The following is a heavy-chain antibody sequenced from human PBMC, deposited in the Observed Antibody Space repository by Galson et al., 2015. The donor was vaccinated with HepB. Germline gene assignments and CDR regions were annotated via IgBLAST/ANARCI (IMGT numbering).Heavy chain of an antibody. CDR3: AKDRSMGCSSTSCYYYYYMDV. Sequence: SLRLSCAASGFTFSSYAMSWVRQAPGKGLEWVSAISGSGGSTYYADSVKGRFTISRDNSKNTLYLQMNSLRAEDTAVYYCAKDRSMGCSSTSCYYYYYMDVWGKGTTVTVSS. D-gene: IGHD2-2*01. V-gene: IGHV3-23*01. J-gene: IGHJ6*03. CDR1: GFTFSSYA. CDR2: ISGSGGST.